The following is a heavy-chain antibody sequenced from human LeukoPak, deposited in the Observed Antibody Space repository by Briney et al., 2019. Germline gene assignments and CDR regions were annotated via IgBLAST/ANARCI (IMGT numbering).Heavy chain of an antibody. CDR2: ISYDGSNK. CDR3: ARDKHSSSPNYFDY. V-gene: IGHV3-30*01. CDR1: GFTFSSYA. Sequence: GGSLRLSCAASGFTFSSYAMHWVRQAPGKGLEWVAVISYDGSNKYYADSVKGRFTISRDNSKNTLYLQMNRLRAEDTAVYYCARDKHSSSPNYFDYWGQGTLVTVSS. J-gene: IGHJ4*02. D-gene: IGHD6-6*01.